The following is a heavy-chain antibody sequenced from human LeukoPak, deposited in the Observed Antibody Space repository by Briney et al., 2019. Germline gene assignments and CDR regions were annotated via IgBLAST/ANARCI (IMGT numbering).Heavy chain of an antibody. CDR2: IHSNGGT. CDR1: GVSITSYY. D-gene: IGHD6-19*01. V-gene: IGHV4-4*07. CDR3: AGELAVAGTVTHRFDT. Sequence: SETLSLTCSVSGVSITSYYWTWIRQSAGKGLEWIGRIHSNGGTNYNPSLSSRLTLSVDTSKNQLSLKLTSVTAADTAVYFCAGELAVAGTVTHRFDTWGQGTLVTVSS. J-gene: IGHJ5*02.